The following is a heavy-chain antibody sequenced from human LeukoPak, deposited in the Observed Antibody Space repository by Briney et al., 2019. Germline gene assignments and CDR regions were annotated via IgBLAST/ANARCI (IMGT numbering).Heavy chain of an antibody. CDR2: ISTSSSYI. CDR3: ARVGLDRRGYSGYEAFDY. Sequence: GGSLRLSCAASRFTFSTYYMSWVRQAPGKGLEWVSSISTSSSYIYYADSVKGRFTTSRDNAKNSQYLQMNRLRVEDTAVYYCARVGLDRRGYSGYEAFDYWGQGTLVTVSS. V-gene: IGHV3-21*01. J-gene: IGHJ4*02. CDR1: RFTFSTYY. D-gene: IGHD5-12*01.